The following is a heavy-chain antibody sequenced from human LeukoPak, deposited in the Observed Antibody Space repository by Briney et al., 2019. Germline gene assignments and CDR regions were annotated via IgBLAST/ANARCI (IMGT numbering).Heavy chain of an antibody. Sequence: SETLSLTCTVSGGSISSYYWSWIRQPAGKGLEWIGRIYTSGSTNYNPSLKSRVTMSVDTSKNQFSPKLSSVTAADTAVYYCARDKGAYSYGYRAFDIWGQGTMVTVSS. D-gene: IGHD5-18*01. CDR3: ARDKGAYSYGYRAFDI. J-gene: IGHJ3*02. V-gene: IGHV4-4*07. CDR1: GGSISSYY. CDR2: IYTSGST.